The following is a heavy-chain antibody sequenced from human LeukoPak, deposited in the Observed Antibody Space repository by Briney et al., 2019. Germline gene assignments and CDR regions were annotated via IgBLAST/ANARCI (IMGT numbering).Heavy chain of an antibody. Sequence: PSETLSLTCAVYGGSFSGYYWSWIRQPPGEGLEWIGEINHSGSTNYNPSLKSRVTIPVDTSKNQFSLKLSSVTAADTAVYYCARVNYYGSGSYYNAADDAFDIWGQGTMVTVSS. CDR2: INHSGST. J-gene: IGHJ3*02. V-gene: IGHV4-34*01. D-gene: IGHD3-10*01. CDR1: GGSFSGYY. CDR3: ARVNYYGSGSYYNAADDAFDI.